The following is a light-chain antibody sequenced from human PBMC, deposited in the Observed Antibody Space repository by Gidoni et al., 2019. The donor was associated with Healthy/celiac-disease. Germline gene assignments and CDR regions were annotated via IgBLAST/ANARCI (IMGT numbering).Light chain of an antibody. J-gene: IGKJ2*01. Sequence: DIQLKQSPSSLPASVRDRLTITCQASQDISNYLNGYQQKPGKAPKPLIYDASNLETGVPSRFSGSGSGTDFTFTISRLQPEDIATYYCQQYDNPPRTFGQGTKLEIK. CDR3: QQYDNPPRT. CDR1: QDISNY. V-gene: IGKV1-33*01. CDR2: DAS.